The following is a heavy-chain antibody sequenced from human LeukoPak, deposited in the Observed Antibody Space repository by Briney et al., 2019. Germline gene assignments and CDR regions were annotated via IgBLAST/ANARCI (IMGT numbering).Heavy chain of an antibody. Sequence: SETLSLTCTVSGGSISSYYWSWIRQPPGKGLEWIGYIYYSGSTNYNPSLKSRVTISVDTSKNQFSLHLHSVTPEDTAVYYCARDKAGGSTNWHASGMDVWGQGTTVTVSS. CDR2: IYYSGST. V-gene: IGHV4-59*12. J-gene: IGHJ6*02. CDR3: ARDKAGGSTNWHASGMDV. D-gene: IGHD1-1*01. CDR1: GGSISSYY.